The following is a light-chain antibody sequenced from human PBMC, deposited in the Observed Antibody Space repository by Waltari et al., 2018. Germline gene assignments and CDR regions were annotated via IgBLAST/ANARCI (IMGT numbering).Light chain of an antibody. CDR3: YSAADNAVGV. J-gene: IGLJ3*02. CDR1: ILAIKY. Sequence: SYDLTQPSSVSVSPGQTARITCSGDILAIKYGRWFQQKPGQAPVQVIYKDNERPSGNPARFSGSSSGTTVTLTISGAHVDDEADYYCYSAADNAVGVFGGGTKLTV. CDR2: KDN. V-gene: IGLV3-27*01.